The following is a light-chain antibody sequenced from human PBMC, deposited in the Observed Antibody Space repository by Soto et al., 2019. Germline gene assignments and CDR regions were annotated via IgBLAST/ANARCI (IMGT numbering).Light chain of an antibody. J-gene: IGKJ1*01. CDR2: DVS. CDR1: QSVTSY. Sequence: EIVLTQSPATLSLSPGERATLSCRASQSVTSYLAWYQQKPGQAPRLLIYDVSNRASGIPARFSGSGSETDFTLTISSLEPEDFAVYYCQQYDSWTFGQGTKVDIK. V-gene: IGKV3-11*01. CDR3: QQYDSWT.